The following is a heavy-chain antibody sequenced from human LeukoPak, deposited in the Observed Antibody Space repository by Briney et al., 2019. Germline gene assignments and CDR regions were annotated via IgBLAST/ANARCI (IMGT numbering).Heavy chain of an antibody. J-gene: IGHJ4*02. CDR3: VRGYIVFDY. Sequence: SETLSLTCTVSGGSISSYYWSWIRQPPGKGLEWIGYIYYSGSTNYNPSLKSRVTISVDTSKNQFSLKLSSVTAADTAAYYCVRGYIVFDYWGQGTLVTVSS. CDR1: GGSISSYY. D-gene: IGHD1-1*01. CDR2: IYYSGST. V-gene: IGHV4-59*01.